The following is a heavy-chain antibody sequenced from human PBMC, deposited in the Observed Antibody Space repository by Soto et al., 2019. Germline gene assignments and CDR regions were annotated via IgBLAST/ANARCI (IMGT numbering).Heavy chain of an antibody. D-gene: IGHD3-16*01. CDR1: GYTFTSYG. CDR2: ISAYSGNT. J-gene: IGHJ6*02. CDR3: ARDLGYDYVWGSYRGPYYYYGMDV. Sequence: QVQLVQSGAEVKKPGASVKVSCKASGYTFTSYGISWVRQAPGQGLEWMGWISAYSGNTNYAQKLQGRVTMTTDTSTSTTYMELRSLRSDDTAVYYCARDLGYDYVWGSYRGPYYYYGMDVWGQGTTVTVSS. V-gene: IGHV1-18*04.